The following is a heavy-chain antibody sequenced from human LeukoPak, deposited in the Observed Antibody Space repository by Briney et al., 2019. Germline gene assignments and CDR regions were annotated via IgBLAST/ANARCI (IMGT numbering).Heavy chain of an antibody. Sequence: GGSLRLSCAASGFTFSSYAMSWVRQAPGKGLEWVSAIRGSGGSTYYADSVKGRFTISRDNAKNSLYLQMNSLRADDTAVYYCARETPDSSGWDWGQGTLVTVSS. J-gene: IGHJ4*02. CDR3: ARETPDSSGWD. CDR1: GFTFSSYA. D-gene: IGHD6-19*01. V-gene: IGHV3-23*01. CDR2: IRGSGGST.